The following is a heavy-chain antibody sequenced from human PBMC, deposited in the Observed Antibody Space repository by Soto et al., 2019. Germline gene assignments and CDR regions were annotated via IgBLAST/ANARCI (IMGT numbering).Heavy chain of an antibody. CDR2: ISSSSSYI. Sequence: GGSLRLSCAASGFTFSSYSMNWVRQAPGKGLEWVSSISSSSSYIYYADSVKGRFTISRDNAKNSLYLQMNSLRAEDTAVYYCASLFGPNWFDPWGQGTLVTVSS. D-gene: IGHD3-10*01. V-gene: IGHV3-21*01. CDR3: ASLFGPNWFDP. CDR1: GFTFSSYS. J-gene: IGHJ5*02.